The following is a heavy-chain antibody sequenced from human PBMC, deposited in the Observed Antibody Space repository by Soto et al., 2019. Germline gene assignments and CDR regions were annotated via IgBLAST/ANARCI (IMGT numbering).Heavy chain of an antibody. V-gene: IGHV3-64D*06. CDR3: VTDRLLLAPTWFDP. CDR2: TSSNGGST. D-gene: IGHD2-15*01. J-gene: IGHJ5*02. Sequence: SGGSLRLSCSASGFTFSSGALHWVRQAPGKGLENVSATSSNGGSTYYADSMKGRFTISRDNSKNTLYLQMSSLRADDTAVYYCVTDRLLLAPTWFDPGGQGTLDTVSS. CDR1: GFTFSSGA.